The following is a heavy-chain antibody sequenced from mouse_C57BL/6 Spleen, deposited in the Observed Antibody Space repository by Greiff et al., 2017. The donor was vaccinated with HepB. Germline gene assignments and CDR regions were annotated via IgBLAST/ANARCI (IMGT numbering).Heavy chain of an antibody. Sequence: EVKVEESGGGLVQPGGSMKLSCVASGFTFRNYWMNWVRQSPEKGREWVAQIRLKSDNYATHYAESVKGRFTISRDDSKSSVYMQMNNLSTEDTGIYSCTAYSGSSYVWYFDVWGTGTTVTVSS. V-gene: IGHV6-3*01. D-gene: IGHD1-1*01. CDR2: IRLKSDNYAT. J-gene: IGHJ1*03. CDR3: TAYSGSSYVWYFDV. CDR1: GFTFRNYW.